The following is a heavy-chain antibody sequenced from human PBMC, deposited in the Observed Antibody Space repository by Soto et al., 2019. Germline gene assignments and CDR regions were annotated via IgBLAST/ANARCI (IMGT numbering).Heavy chain of an antibody. CDR1: VYTFSTYG. D-gene: IGHD1-1*01. CDR2: IGADNGDT. V-gene: IGHV1-18*01. CDR3: ARDWKGAEGFDP. J-gene: IGHJ5*02. Sequence: GASVKVSCKASVYTFSTYGFSWVRQAPGQGLEWMGWIGADNGDTNYAQNFQGRVTMTTDTSTTTSYMELRSLTSDDTAVYFCARDWKGAEGFDPWGQGTLVTVS.